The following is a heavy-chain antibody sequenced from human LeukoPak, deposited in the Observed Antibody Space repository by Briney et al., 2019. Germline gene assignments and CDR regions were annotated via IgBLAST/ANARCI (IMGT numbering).Heavy chain of an antibody. D-gene: IGHD2-2*01. CDR1: GFIFSTYT. V-gene: IGHV3-64*04. Sequence: GGSLRLSCSASGFIFSTYTMYWVRQAPGKGLEFVSVINGDGRTTYYADSVKGRFTISRDNSKNTLYLQMNSLRAEDTAVYYCAKESPVVVPAAMGFDYWGQGTLVTVSS. CDR2: INGDGRTT. J-gene: IGHJ4*02. CDR3: AKESPVVVPAAMGFDY.